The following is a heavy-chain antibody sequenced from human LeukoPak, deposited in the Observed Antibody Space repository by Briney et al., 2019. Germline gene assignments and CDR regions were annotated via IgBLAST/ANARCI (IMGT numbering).Heavy chain of an antibody. CDR1: GGSFSGYY. J-gene: IGHJ5*02. CDR3: ARGQRDIARGLNWFDP. D-gene: IGHD2-15*01. Sequence: SETLSLTCAVYGGSFSGYYWSWIRQPPGKGLEWIGEINHSGSTNYNPSLKSRVTISVDTSKNQFSLKLSSVTAADTAVYYCARGQRDIARGLNWFDPWGQGTLVTVSS. CDR2: INHSGST. V-gene: IGHV4-34*01.